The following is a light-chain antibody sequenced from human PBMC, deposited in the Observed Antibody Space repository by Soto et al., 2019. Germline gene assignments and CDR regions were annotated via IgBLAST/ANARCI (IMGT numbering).Light chain of an antibody. Sequence: DIQMTQSPSSLSASVGDRITITCQASQDINIYLNWYQQKPGKAPKLLIDDASNLETGVPSRFSGRLSVTQFTFTISSLQPEDIATYYCQQYDHFPYTFGQGTKLEIK. CDR3: QQYDHFPYT. V-gene: IGKV1-33*01. J-gene: IGKJ2*01. CDR2: DAS. CDR1: QDINIY.